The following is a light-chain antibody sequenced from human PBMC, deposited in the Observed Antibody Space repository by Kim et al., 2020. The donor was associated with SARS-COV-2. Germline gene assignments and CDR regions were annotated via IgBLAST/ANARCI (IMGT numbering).Light chain of an antibody. Sequence: SASVGDRVTITCRASQSISVWLAWYQQRPGQAPKLLIYRTSTLESGVPSRFSGSGSGTEFTLTISSLQPDDFGTYYCQQYDNDWTFGQGTKVDIK. J-gene: IGKJ1*01. CDR3: QQYDNDWT. V-gene: IGKV1-5*03. CDR2: RTS. CDR1: QSISVW.